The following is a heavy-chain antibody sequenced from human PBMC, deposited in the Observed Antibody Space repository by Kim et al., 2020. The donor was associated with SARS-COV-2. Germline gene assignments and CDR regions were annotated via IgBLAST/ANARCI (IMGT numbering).Heavy chain of an antibody. D-gene: IGHD1-26*01. CDR3: ARASSGSYDFDY. J-gene: IGHJ4*02. V-gene: IGHV1-46*01. Sequence: NAKKFQGRVTMTRDTSTSTVYMELSSLGSEETAVYYCARASSGSYDFDYWGQGTLVTVSS.